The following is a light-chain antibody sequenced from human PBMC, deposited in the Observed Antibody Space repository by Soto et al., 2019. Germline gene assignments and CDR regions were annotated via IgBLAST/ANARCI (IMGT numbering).Light chain of an antibody. CDR2: GTS. Sequence: EIVLTQSPGTLSLSPGERATLSCRASQSVNSNYLAWYQQKPGQSPTVLMYGTSNRATGIPDRFSGSGSGTDLTLTISRLEPEDFAVYYCQQYDESFRTFGQGTKVEIK. CDR1: QSVNSNY. V-gene: IGKV3-20*01. CDR3: QQYDESFRT. J-gene: IGKJ1*01.